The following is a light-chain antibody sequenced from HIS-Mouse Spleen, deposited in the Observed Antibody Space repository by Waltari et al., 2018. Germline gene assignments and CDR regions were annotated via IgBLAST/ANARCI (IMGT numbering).Light chain of an antibody. V-gene: IGLV3-25*03. J-gene: IGLJ1*01. Sequence: SYELTQPPSVSVSPGQTARITCSGDAFPKPYAYWYQQKPGQAPVLVIYKDSERPSGIPERFSGSSSGTTVTLTISGVQAEDEADYYCQSADSSGTYVFGTGTKVTVL. CDR1: AFPKPY. CDR2: KDS. CDR3: QSADSSGTYV.